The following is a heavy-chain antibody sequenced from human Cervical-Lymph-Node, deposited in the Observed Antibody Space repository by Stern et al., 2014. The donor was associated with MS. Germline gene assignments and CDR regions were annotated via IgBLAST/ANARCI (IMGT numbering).Heavy chain of an antibody. Sequence: EVQLVESGGGLVQPGGSLRLSCAASGFTFSTYWMTWVRQAPGKGLEWVASINQDGSEKYYVDSVKGRFTISRDNAKNSLYLQMNSLRAEDTAVYYCARSSAYYGYFDYWGQGTLVTVSS. D-gene: IGHD3-22*01. CDR1: GFTFSTYW. V-gene: IGHV3-7*01. CDR2: INQDGSEK. CDR3: ARSSAYYGYFDY. J-gene: IGHJ4*02.